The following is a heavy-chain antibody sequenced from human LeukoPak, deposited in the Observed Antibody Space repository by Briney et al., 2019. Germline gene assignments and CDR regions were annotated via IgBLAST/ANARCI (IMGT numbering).Heavy chain of an antibody. CDR2: IWYDGSKK. V-gene: IGHV3-33*01. CDR1: GFTFSSYG. Sequence: GGSLRLSCAASGFTFSSYGMHWVRQAPGKGLEWVAVIWYDGSKKYYADSVKGRFTISRDNSKNTLYLQMNSLRAEDTAVYYCARDDGYTPGDWWGQGTLVTVSS. CDR3: ARDDGYTPGDW. D-gene: IGHD5-24*01. J-gene: IGHJ4*02.